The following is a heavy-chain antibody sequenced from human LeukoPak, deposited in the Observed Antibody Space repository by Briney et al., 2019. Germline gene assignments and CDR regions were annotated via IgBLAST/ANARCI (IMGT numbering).Heavy chain of an antibody. D-gene: IGHD2-2*01. CDR3: ARDGIVPAYYFDY. V-gene: IGHV3-74*01. Sequence: GGSLRLSCAASGFTFSSHWMHWVRQAPGKGLVWVSRINSDGIAIYADSVKGRFTISRDNAKNTLYLQMNSLRAEDTALYYCARDGIVPAYYFDYWGQGTLVTVSS. J-gene: IGHJ4*02. CDR1: GFTFSSHW. CDR2: INSDGIA.